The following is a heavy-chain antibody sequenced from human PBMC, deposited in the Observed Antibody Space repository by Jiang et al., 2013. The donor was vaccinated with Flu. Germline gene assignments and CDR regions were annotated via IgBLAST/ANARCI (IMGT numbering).Heavy chain of an antibody. CDR3: ARGLAYYYDTSGYGH. V-gene: IGHV1-2*02. CDR1: GYTFNDYY. CDR2: INPKSGST. D-gene: IGHD3-22*01. J-gene: IGHJ4*02. Sequence: SGAEVKKPGASVKVSCKASGYTFNDYYMHWVRQAPGQGLEWMGWINPKSGSTNYAQKFQGRVTMTRDTSTSMTRDTSTSTVYVELSSLRSEDTAVYYCARGLAYYYDTSGYGHWGQGTLVTVSS.